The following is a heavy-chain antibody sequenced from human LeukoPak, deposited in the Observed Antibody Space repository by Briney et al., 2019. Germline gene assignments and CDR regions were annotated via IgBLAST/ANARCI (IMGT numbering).Heavy chain of an antibody. CDR3: ARVPYQLLYGFDY. CDR1: GGSISSSSYY. V-gene: IGHV4-39*07. CDR2: IYYSGST. J-gene: IGHJ4*02. Sequence: SETLSLTCTVSGGSISSSSYYWGWIRQPPGKGLEWIGSIYYSGSTYYNPSLKSRVTISVDTSKNQFSLKLSSVTAADTAVYYCARVPYQLLYGFDYWGQGTLVTVSS. D-gene: IGHD2-2*02.